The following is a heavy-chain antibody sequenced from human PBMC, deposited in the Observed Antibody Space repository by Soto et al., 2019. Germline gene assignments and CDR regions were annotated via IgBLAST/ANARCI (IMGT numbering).Heavy chain of an antibody. J-gene: IGHJ5*02. D-gene: IGHD2-21*02. CDR1: GFTFSSYA. Sequence: QVPLVESGGGVVQPGRSLRLSCAASGFTFSSYAIHWVRQAPGKGLEWVAVISYDGSNKYYADSVKGRFTISRDNSKNTLYLQMSSLRAEDTAVYYCASPGGDYFLNWFDPWGQGTLVTVSS. CDR2: ISYDGSNK. V-gene: IGHV3-30-3*01. CDR3: ASPGGDYFLNWFDP.